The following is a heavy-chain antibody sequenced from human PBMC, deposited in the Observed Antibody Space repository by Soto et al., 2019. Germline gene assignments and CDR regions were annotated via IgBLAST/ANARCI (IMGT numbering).Heavy chain of an antibody. J-gene: IGHJ4*02. CDR3: AREWRIAMVRGGGVDY. CDR2: ISSSGTST. Sequence: EVQLLESGGGLVQPGGSLRLSCAASGFAFSTHAMSWVRQAPGKGLEWVSAISSSGTSTYYKDSVKGRFTVCRDNSKNTMYLQMNSQRSNDTAVYYCAREWRIAMVRGGGVDYWGQGTLVTVSS. D-gene: IGHD3-10*01. V-gene: IGHV3-23*01. CDR1: GFAFSTHA.